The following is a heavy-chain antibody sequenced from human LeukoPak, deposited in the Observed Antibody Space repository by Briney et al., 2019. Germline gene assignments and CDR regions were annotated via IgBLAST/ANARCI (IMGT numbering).Heavy chain of an antibody. CDR3: ARGIAAAGHGMDV. CDR2: ISTSGTYM. CDR1: GLTFSGYI. Sequence: GGSLRLSCAASGLTFSGYIMNRVRQAPGKGLEWVSSISTSGTYMDYADSVKGRFIISRDNSKNSLFLQMNSLRAEDTAVYSCARGIAAAGHGMDVWGQGTTVTVSS. D-gene: IGHD6-13*01. J-gene: IGHJ6*02. V-gene: IGHV3-21*01.